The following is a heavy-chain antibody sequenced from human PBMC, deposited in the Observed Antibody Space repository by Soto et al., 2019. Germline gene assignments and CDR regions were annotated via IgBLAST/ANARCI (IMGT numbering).Heavy chain of an antibody. CDR1: GYTFTSYG. CDR2: ISAYNGNT. J-gene: IGHJ4*02. V-gene: IGHV1-18*04. D-gene: IGHD5-18*01. CDR3: ARDEDAAMPHFFDY. Sequence: ASVKVSCKASGYTFTSYGICWVRQAPGQGLEWMGWISAYNGNTNYAQKLQGRVTMTTDTSTSTAYMELRSLRSDDTAVYYCARDEDAAMPHFFDYWGQGTPVTVSS.